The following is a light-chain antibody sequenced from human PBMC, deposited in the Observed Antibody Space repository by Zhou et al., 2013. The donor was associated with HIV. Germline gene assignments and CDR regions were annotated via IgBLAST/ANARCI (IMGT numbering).Light chain of an antibody. V-gene: IGKV3-20*01. Sequence: PGERATLSCRASQSVSSTYLAWYQQKPGQAPRLLIYAASSRATGIPDRFSGSGSGTDFILTISRLEPEDFAIYYCQQYGGLPPWTFGQGTKVEIK. CDR2: AAS. CDR3: QQYGGLPPWT. J-gene: IGKJ1*01. CDR1: QSVSSTY.